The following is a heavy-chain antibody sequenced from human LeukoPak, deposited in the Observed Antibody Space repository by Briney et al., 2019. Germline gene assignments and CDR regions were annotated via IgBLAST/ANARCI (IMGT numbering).Heavy chain of an antibody. CDR3: ARRDSSGYYSVDFDY. CDR2: IYPGDSDT. J-gene: IGHJ4*02. Sequence: LGESLKISCKGSGYSFTSYWIGWVRQMPGKGLEWMGIIYPGDSDTRYSPSFQGQVTISADKSISTAYLQWSSLKASDTAMYYCARRDSSGYYSVDFDYWGQGTLVTVSS. D-gene: IGHD3-22*01. V-gene: IGHV5-51*01. CDR1: GYSFTSYW.